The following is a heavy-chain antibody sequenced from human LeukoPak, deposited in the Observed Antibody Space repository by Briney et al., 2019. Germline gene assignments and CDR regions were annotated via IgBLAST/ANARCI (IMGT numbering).Heavy chain of an antibody. CDR3: ASLTQRLDY. Sequence: GGSLRLSCAASGFTFSSYGMHWVRQVPGKGLEWVAVIWYDGSNKYYADSVKGRFTISRDNSKNTLYLQMNSLRAEDTAVYYCASLTQRLDYWGQGTLVTVSS. V-gene: IGHV3-33*01. J-gene: IGHJ4*02. CDR2: IWYDGSNK. CDR1: GFTFSSYG.